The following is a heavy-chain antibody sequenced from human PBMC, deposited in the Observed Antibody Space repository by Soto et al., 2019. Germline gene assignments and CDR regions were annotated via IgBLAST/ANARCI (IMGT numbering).Heavy chain of an antibody. D-gene: IGHD2-2*01. V-gene: IGHV1-69*06. CDR3: ARDDCSRTSCREYYYYGMEV. CDR2: IIPIFGTA. Sequence: SEKVSCRAPXGPLSDCAISLERQAPGQGLEWMGGIIPIFGTANYAEKFQGRVTITADKSTSTAYMELSSLRSEETAVYYCARDDCSRTSCREYYYYGMEVWGQGTTVTVSS. CDR1: XGPLSDCA. J-gene: IGHJ6*02.